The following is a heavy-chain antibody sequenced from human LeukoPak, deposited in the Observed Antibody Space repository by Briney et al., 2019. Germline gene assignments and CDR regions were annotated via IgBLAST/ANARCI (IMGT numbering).Heavy chain of an antibody. CDR2: ISSSSYI. V-gene: IGHV3-21*01. CDR3: ARDPYYYDSSGYSDFDY. D-gene: IGHD3-22*01. Sequence: GGSLRLSCAASGFTFSSYSMNWVRQAPGKGLEWVSSISSSSYIYYADSVKGRFTISRDNAKNSLYLQMNSLRAEDTAVYYCARDPYYYDSSGYSDFDYWGQGTLVTVSS. CDR1: GFTFSSYS. J-gene: IGHJ4*02.